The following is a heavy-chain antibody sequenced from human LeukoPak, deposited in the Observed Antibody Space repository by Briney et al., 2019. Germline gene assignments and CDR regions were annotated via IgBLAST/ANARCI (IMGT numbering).Heavy chain of an antibody. D-gene: IGHD3-22*01. J-gene: IGHJ5*02. V-gene: IGHV4-34*01. CDR3: ARNIIGYWSSGYYWP. Sequence: SETLSLTCAVYGGSFSGYYWSWIRQPPGKGLEWIGEINHSGSTNYNPSLKSRVTISVDTSKNQFSLKLSPVTAADTAVYYCARNIIGYWSSGYYWPWGQGTLVTVSS. CDR1: GGSFSGYY. CDR2: INHSGST.